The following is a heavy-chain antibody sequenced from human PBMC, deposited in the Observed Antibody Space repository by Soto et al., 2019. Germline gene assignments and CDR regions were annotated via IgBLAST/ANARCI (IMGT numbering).Heavy chain of an antibody. CDR1: GGSFSGYY. V-gene: IGHV4-34*01. CDR3: ARTYYGSGSYSYYYYYGMDV. Sequence: PWETLSLTCAVHGGSFSGYYWGWIRQPPGNGLEWIGEINHSGSTNYNPSLKSRVTISVDTSKNQFSLKLSSVTAADTAVYYCARTYYGSGSYSYYYYYGMDVWGKGTKFTVS. J-gene: IGHJ6*04. D-gene: IGHD3-10*01. CDR2: INHSGST.